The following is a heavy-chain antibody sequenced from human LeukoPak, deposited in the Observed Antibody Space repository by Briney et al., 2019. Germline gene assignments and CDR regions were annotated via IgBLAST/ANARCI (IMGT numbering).Heavy chain of an antibody. CDR1: GFTFSSYS. D-gene: IGHD3-22*01. V-gene: IGHV3-21*01. Sequence: AGGSLRLSCAASGFTFSSYSMTWVRQAPGKGLEWVSSISSSSSYIYYADSVKGRFTISRDNAKNSLYLQMNSLRAEDTAVYYCARARGYYDSSGYREYFQHWGQGTLVTVSS. CDR2: ISSSSSYI. J-gene: IGHJ1*01. CDR3: ARARGYYDSSGYREYFQH.